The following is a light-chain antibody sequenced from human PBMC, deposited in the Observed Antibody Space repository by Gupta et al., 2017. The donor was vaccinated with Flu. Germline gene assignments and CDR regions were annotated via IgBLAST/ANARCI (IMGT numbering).Light chain of an antibody. CDR2: RNN. Sequence: SVVTQPPSVSGPPGQRVTIACSGSNSIIGSNSLSWYQQPRGTAPRLLIYRNNGRPSGVPDRFSGSKYGTSASLTISGLRAEDEADYYCAAWDDSLNGLVFGTGTKVTVL. V-gene: IGLV1-47*01. CDR3: AAWDDSLNGLV. CDR1: NSIIGSNS. J-gene: IGLJ1*01.